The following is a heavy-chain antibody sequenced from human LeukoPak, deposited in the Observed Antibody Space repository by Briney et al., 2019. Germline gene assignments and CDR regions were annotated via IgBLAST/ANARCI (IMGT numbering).Heavy chain of an antibody. CDR2: IYSGGSI. Sequence: GGSLRLSCAASGFSFSSYAMSWVRQAPGKGLEWVSVIYSGGSIYYADSVKGRFTISRDNSKNTLYLQTNSLRAEDTAVYYCARPGGYYGSGSYLDYWGQGTLVTVSS. CDR1: GFSFSSYA. V-gene: IGHV3-53*01. J-gene: IGHJ4*02. CDR3: ARPGGYYGSGSYLDY. D-gene: IGHD3-10*01.